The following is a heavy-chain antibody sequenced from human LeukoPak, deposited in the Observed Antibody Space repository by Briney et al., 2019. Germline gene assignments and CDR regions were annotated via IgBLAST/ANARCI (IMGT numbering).Heavy chain of an antibody. V-gene: IGHV4-38-2*02. CDR3: ARNPSGKVVVPAY. J-gene: IGHJ4*02. CDR2: IYHSGST. Sequence: SETLSLTCTVSGYSISSGYYWGWIRQPPGKGLEWIGSIYHSGSTYYNPSLKSRVTISVDTSTSTVYMELSSLRSEDTAVYYCARNPSGKVVVPAYWGQGTLVTVSS. D-gene: IGHD2-15*01. CDR1: GYSISSGYY.